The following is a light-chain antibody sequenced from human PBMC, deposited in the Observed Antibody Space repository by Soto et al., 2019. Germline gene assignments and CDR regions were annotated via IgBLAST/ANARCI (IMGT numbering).Light chain of an antibody. Sequence: IQMTQSPSSLSASVGDRVTITCQASQDISKNLNWYQQKPGKAPKLLIYDASSLQTGVPSRFSGSGSATHFTFTISSLQLEDMGTYSWQQYDNLLPITFGQGTRLEIK. CDR3: QQYDNLLPIT. CDR1: QDISKN. V-gene: IGKV1-33*01. CDR2: DAS. J-gene: IGKJ5*01.